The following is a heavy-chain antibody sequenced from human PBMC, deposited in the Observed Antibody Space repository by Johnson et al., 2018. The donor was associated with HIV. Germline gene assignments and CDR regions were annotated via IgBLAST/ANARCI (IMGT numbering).Heavy chain of an antibody. Sequence: QMLLVESGGGVVQPGGSLRLSCAASGFTFSSYGMHWVRQAPGKGLEWVAFIRYAGSNKYYADSVTGRFTISRDNSKNTLYLQMNSRRAEDTAVYYCAKGRLVGATTYDAFDIWGQGTMVTVSS. V-gene: IGHV3-30*02. CDR2: IRYAGSNK. CDR3: AKGRLVGATTYDAFDI. CDR1: GFTFSSYG. D-gene: IGHD1-26*01. J-gene: IGHJ3*02.